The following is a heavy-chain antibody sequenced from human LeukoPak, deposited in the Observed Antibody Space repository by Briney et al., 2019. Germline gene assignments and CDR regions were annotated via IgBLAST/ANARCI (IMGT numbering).Heavy chain of an antibody. CDR1: GFTFSSSA. D-gene: IGHD3-16*02. Sequence: PGGSLRLSCAASGFTFSSSAMSWVRQAPGKVLEWVSSINNSGGNTYYADSVKGRFTISRDNSKNTLYLQMNSLRAEDTAVYYCAKEESYRWPYYYYMDVWGKGTTVTISS. V-gene: IGHV3-23*01. CDR2: INNSGGNT. J-gene: IGHJ6*03. CDR3: AKEESYRWPYYYYMDV.